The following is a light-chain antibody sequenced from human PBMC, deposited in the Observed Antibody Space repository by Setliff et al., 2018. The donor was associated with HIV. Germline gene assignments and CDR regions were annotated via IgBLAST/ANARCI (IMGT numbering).Light chain of an antibody. CDR1: QSVRSY. CDR3: QQRSNWPRT. Sequence: EIVLTQPPATLSLSPGERTTLSCRASQSVRSYLAWYQQKLGQAPRLLIYDASNRATGIPDRFSGSGSGTDFTLTISGLEPEDFAIYYCQQRSNWPRTFGQGTKVDIK. CDR2: DAS. V-gene: IGKV3-11*01. J-gene: IGKJ1*01.